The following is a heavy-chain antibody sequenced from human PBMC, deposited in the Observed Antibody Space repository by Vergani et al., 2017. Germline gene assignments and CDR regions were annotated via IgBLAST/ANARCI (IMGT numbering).Heavy chain of an antibody. CDR2: ISPDGFST. Sequence: VPLVPSGAAVGKPGASVKISCKASGYPFTAYYLHWVRPAPEQGLEWVGVISPDGFSTFYAQKFQGRVTITWDTSTSTVYVEVTSLISDDTAVYYCAREPPLTGFFDYWGQGTMVTVSS. V-gene: IGHV1-46*03. CDR1: GYPFTAYY. CDR3: AREPPLTGFFDY. D-gene: IGHD3-9*01. J-gene: IGHJ4*02.